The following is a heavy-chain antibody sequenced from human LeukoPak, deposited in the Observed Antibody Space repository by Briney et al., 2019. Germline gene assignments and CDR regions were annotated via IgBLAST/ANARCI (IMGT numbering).Heavy chain of an antibody. CDR2: IGGSGGST. V-gene: IGHV3-23*01. Sequence: GGSLRLSCAASGFTFSTYAMSWVRQAPGKGLVWVSVIGGSGGSTYYADSVKGRFTISRDNAKNSLYLQMNSLRAEDTAVYYCARTSLIIAVAGNYYYYYGMDVWGQGTTVTVSS. CDR1: GFTFSTYA. D-gene: IGHD6-19*01. J-gene: IGHJ6*02. CDR3: ARTSLIIAVAGNYYYYYGMDV.